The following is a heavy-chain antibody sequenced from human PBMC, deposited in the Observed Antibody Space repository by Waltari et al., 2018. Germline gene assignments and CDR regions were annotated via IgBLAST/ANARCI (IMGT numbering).Heavy chain of an antibody. D-gene: IGHD4-17*01. Sequence: WVRQAPGKGLEWVSAISGSGGSTYYADSVKGRFTISRDNSKNTLYLQMNSLRAEDTAVYYCAKDQKPSTVTLAFDIWGQGTMVTVSS. CDR2: ISGSGGST. J-gene: IGHJ3*02. CDR3: AKDQKPSTVTLAFDI. V-gene: IGHV3-23*01.